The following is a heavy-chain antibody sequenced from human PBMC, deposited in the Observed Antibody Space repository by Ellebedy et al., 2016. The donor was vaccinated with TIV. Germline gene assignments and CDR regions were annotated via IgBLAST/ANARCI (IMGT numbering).Heavy chain of an antibody. CDR3: ARSYSGTYRAGDY. V-gene: IGHV3-7*01. J-gene: IGHJ4*02. D-gene: IGHD1-26*01. CDR2: IKQDGSEK. CDR1: GFTFSNYW. Sequence: ESLKISCAASGFTFSNYWMSWVRQAPGKGLEWVANIKQDGSEKYYVDSVKGRFTISRDNAKNSLYLQMNSLGAEDTAVYYCARSYSGTYRAGDYWGQGTVVTVSS.